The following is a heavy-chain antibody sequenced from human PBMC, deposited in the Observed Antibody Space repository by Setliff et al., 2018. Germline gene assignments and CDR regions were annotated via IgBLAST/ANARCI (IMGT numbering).Heavy chain of an antibody. Sequence: PSETLSLTCTVSGYSISSGYYWGWIRQPPGKGLEWIGSIYHSGSTYYNPSLKSRVTISVDTSKNQFSLKLSSVTAADTAVYYCARGYYYGSRSYFFSTGPLGYFDYWGQGTLVTVSS. CDR2: IYHSGST. CDR3: ARGYYYGSRSYFFSTGPLGYFDY. J-gene: IGHJ4*02. V-gene: IGHV4-38-2*02. CDR1: GYSISSGYY. D-gene: IGHD3-10*01.